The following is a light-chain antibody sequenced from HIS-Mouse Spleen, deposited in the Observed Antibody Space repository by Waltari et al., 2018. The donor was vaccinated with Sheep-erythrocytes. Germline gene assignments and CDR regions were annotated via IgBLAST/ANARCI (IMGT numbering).Light chain of an antibody. CDR1: QSVLSSSNNQNY. V-gene: IGKV4-1*01. J-gene: IGKJ4*01. CDR2: WAS. Sequence: DIVMTQSPDSLAVSLGERATINCKSSQSVLSSSNNQNYLAWYQQKPGQPPKLLIYWASTRESGVPDRFSGSGSGTDFTLTISSLQAEDVAVYYCQQYYSTLTFGGGTK. CDR3: QQYYSTLT.